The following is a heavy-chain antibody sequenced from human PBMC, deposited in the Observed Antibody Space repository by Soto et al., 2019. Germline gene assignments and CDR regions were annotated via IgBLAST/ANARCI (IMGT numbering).Heavy chain of an antibody. Sequence: GGSPRLSCAASGFTFSSYAMSWVRQAPGKGLEWVSAISGSGGSTYYADSVKGRFTISRDNSKNTLYLQMNSLRAEDTAVYYCAKDYYGSGSYYPARYYYGMDVWGQGTTVTVSS. CDR3: AKDYYGSGSYYPARYYYGMDV. CDR2: ISGSGGST. J-gene: IGHJ6*02. D-gene: IGHD3-10*01. V-gene: IGHV3-23*01. CDR1: GFTFSSYA.